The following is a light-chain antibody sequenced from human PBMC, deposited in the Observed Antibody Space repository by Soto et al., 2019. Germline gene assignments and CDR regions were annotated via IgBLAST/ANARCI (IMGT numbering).Light chain of an antibody. CDR2: GNS. V-gene: IGLV1-40*01. CDR1: SSNIGAGYD. J-gene: IGLJ1*01. CDR3: QSYASSLSVYYV. Sequence: QSVLTQPPSVSGAPGQRVTISCTGSSSNIGAGYDVHWYQQLPGTAPKLLIYGNSNRPSGVPDRFSGSKSGTSASLAITGLQAEDEAEYYCQSYASSLSVYYVFGTGTKLTVL.